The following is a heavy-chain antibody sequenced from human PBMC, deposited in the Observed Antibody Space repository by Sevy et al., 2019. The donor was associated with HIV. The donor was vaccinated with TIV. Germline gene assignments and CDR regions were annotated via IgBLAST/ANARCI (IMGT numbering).Heavy chain of an antibody. Sequence: GGSLRLSCKVSGFTFRDFWMTWVRQSPGKGLEWVAYINQAERDINLLDSVRGRFTISRDNAKNSLYLQMDSLRAEDTAIYYCARDPDWGALDRWGQGTLVTVSS. CDR3: ARDPDWGALDR. J-gene: IGHJ5*02. V-gene: IGHV3-7*01. CDR1: GFTFRDFW. CDR2: INQAERDI. D-gene: IGHD7-27*01.